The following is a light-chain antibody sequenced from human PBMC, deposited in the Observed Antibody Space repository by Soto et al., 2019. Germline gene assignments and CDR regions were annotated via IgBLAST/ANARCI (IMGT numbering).Light chain of an antibody. J-gene: IGKJ3*01. CDR1: QGIRND. CDR3: LQKYFSPFT. Sequence: IHMTLSPSSRSASVADRVTITGRASQGIRNDLDWVQQKTGKAHKLLIYAASNLQSGVPARFSGSGSGTDFTLTISSLQPEDSATYYCLQKYFSPFTFGPGTKVDI. CDR2: AAS. V-gene: IGKV1-6*01.